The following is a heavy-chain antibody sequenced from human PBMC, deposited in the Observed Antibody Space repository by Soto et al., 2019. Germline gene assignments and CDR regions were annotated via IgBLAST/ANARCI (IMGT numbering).Heavy chain of an antibody. CDR3: ARTRSSGYYEWADRSYSWFDS. V-gene: IGHV4-61*01. J-gene: IGHJ5*01. Sequence: SETLSLTCTVSGGSVRDGSYYWAWLRQPPGKGLEWIGHIYHSGSTIYNPSLKSRVTISIDTSKSQFSLKVTSVTAADTAVYYCARTRSSGYYEWADRSYSWFDSWGQGALVTVSS. D-gene: IGHD6-19*01. CDR1: GGSVRDGSYY. CDR2: IYHSGST.